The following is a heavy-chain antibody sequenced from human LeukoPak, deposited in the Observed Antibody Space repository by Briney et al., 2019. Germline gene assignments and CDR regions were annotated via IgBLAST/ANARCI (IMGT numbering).Heavy chain of an antibody. CDR2: ISYDGSNK. J-gene: IGHJ4*02. D-gene: IGHD6-19*01. V-gene: IGHV3-30*04. Sequence: GGSLRLSCAASGFTFSSYAMHWVRQAPGKGLEWVAVISYDGSNKYYADSVKGRFTISRDNSKNTLYLQMNSLRAEDTAVYYCARDGYSSGWGFGYWGQGTLVTVSS. CDR1: GFTFSSYA. CDR3: ARDGYSSGWGFGY.